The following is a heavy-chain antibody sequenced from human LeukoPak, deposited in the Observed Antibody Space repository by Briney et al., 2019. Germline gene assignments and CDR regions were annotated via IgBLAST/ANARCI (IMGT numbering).Heavy chain of an antibody. J-gene: IGHJ4*02. CDR3: ARTLEYSSSYFDY. D-gene: IGHD6-6*01. CDR1: GGSISSSSYY. Sequence: SETLSLTCTVSGGSISSSSYYWGWIRQPPGKGLEWIGSIYFSGSTYYNPSLKSRVTISVDTSKNQFSLNLSSVTAADTAVYYCARTLEYSSSYFDYWGQGTLVTVSS. V-gene: IGHV4-39*07. CDR2: IYFSGST.